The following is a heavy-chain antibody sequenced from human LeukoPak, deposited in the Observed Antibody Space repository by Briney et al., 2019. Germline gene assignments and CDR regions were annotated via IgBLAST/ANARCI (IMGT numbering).Heavy chain of an antibody. CDR1: GFTFSSYE. V-gene: IGHV3-48*03. CDR3: AKRLSGYYYFDS. D-gene: IGHD3-3*01. CDR2: ISSSGSTI. J-gene: IGHJ4*02. Sequence: GGSLRLSCAASGFTFSSYEMNWVRQAPGKGLEWVSYISSSGSTIYYADSVKGRFTISRDNAKNSLYLQMNSLRAEDTAVYYCAKRLSGYYYFDSWGQGILVTVSS.